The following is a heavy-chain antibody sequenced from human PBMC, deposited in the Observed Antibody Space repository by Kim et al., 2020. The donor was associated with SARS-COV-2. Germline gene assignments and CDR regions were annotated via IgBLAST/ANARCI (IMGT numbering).Heavy chain of an antibody. D-gene: IGHD1-26*01. CDR3: AKDISPGIVGPTSWIDP. Sequence: SLRLSCAASGFTFDDYAMHWVRQAPGKGLEWVSGISWNSGSIGYADSVKGRFTISRDNAKNSLYLQMNSLRAEDTALYYCAKDISPGIVGPTSWIDPWGQGTLVTVSS. CDR2: ISWNSGSI. V-gene: IGHV3-9*01. CDR1: GFTFDDYA. J-gene: IGHJ5*02.